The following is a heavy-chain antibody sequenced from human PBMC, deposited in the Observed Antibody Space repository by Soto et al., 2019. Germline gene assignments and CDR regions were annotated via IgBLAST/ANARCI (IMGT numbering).Heavy chain of an antibody. CDR2: IYYSGST. J-gene: IGHJ5*02. CDR1: GYSISSSNW. CDR3: ARHHPPRWELLFAFNWFDP. D-gene: IGHD1-26*01. V-gene: IGHV4-28*01. Sequence: PSETLSLTCAVSGYSISSSNWWGWIRQPPGKGLEWIGYIYYSGSTNYNPSLKSRVTISVDTSKNQFSLKLSSVTAADTAVYYCARHHPPRWELLFAFNWFDPWGQGTLVTVSS.